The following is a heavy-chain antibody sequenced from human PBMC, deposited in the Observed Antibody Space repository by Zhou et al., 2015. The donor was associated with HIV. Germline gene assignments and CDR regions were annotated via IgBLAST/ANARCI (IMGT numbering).Heavy chain of an antibody. CDR1: GFTFRDFY. CDR2: ISGTGTTI. CDR3: VRYRSNYLDY. J-gene: IGHJ4*02. D-gene: IGHD6-19*01. Sequence: QVQLVESGGGLVKPGGSLRLSCAASGFTFRDFYMSWIRQAPGKGLEWVSNISGTGTTIYYAVSVKGRFTISRYNAKNSLYLQMNSLRVEDTAVYYCVRYRSNYLDYWGQGTLVTVSS. V-gene: IGHV3-11*01.